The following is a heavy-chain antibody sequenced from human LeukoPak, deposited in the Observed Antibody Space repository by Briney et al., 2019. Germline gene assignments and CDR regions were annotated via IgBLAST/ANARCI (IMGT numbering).Heavy chain of an antibody. Sequence: SQTLSLTCAVSGGSISSGGYSWSWIRQPPGKGLEWIGYIYHSGSTYYNPSLKSRVTISVDRSKSQFSLKLSSVTAADTAVYYCARGPSITIFGDYYYGMDVWGQGTTVTVSS. CDR1: GGSISSGGYS. V-gene: IGHV4-30-2*01. CDR2: IYHSGST. J-gene: IGHJ6*02. CDR3: ARGPSITIFGDYYYGMDV. D-gene: IGHD3-3*01.